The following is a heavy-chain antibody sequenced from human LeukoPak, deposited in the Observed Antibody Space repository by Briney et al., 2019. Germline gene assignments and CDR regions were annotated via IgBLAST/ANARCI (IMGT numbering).Heavy chain of an antibody. J-gene: IGHJ4*02. D-gene: IGHD4-17*01. Sequence: GGSLRLSCAASGFIFSNYGMHWVRQAPGKGLDWVAVIWYDGSYKYYADSVKGRFTISRDNSKNTLYLQMNSLRAEDTALYYCAKDNYDYGDYDGGDYWGQGTLVTVSS. CDR2: IWYDGSYK. CDR3: AKDNYDYGDYDGGDY. CDR1: GFIFSNYG. V-gene: IGHV3-30*02.